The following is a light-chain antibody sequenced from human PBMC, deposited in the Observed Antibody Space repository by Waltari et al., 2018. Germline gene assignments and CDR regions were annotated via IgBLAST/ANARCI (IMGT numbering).Light chain of an antibody. CDR3: QQSFSFPWT. CDR2: ATS. J-gene: IGKJ1*01. V-gene: IGKV1-39*01. Sequence: DIQMTQSPSSLSASVGDRVTITCRASQNIYTYVNWYQQKPGKAPKILIYATSILQTGVPSRFSGSGSGTEFTLSISSLQPEDFASYYCQQSFSFPWTFDQATRVEIK. CDR1: QNIYTY.